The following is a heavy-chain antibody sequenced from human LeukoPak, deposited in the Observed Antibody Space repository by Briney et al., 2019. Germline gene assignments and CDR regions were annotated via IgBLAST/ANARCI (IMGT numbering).Heavy chain of an antibody. J-gene: IGHJ4*02. V-gene: IGHV3-21*04. CDR3: AKVPGNGYYYYFDY. CDR1: GFPFSSYS. Sequence: GSLRLSFAASGFPFSSYSMNRVRPAPGKGLAWVSSISSSSSYIYYADSVKGRFTISRDNAKNSLYLQMNSLRAEDTAVYYCAKVPGNGYYYYFDYWGQGTLVTVSS. CDR2: ISSSSSYI. D-gene: IGHD3-22*01.